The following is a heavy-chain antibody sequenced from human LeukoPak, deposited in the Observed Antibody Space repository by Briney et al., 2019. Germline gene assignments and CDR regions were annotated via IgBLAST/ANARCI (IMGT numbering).Heavy chain of an antibody. Sequence: SETLSLTCTVSGYSISSGYYWGWIRPPPGKGLEWIGSIYHSGSTYYNPSLKSRVTISVDTSKNQFSLKLSSVTAADTAVYYCAREGDDYGSNDYWGQGTLVTVSS. CDR3: AREGDDYGSNDY. V-gene: IGHV4-38-2*02. J-gene: IGHJ4*02. CDR1: GYSISSGYY. D-gene: IGHD4-17*01. CDR2: IYHSGST.